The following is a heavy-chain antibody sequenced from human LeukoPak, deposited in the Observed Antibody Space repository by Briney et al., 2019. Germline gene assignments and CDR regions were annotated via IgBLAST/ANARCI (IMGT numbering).Heavy chain of an antibody. CDR3: ARDRGRTYYYDSSGYYPY. D-gene: IGHD3-22*01. CDR1: GFTFSSYW. CDR2: IKQDGSEK. Sequence: GGSLRLPCAASGFTFSSYWMSWVRQAPGKGLEWVANIKQDGSEKYYVDSVKGRFTISRDNAKNSLYLQMNSLRAEDTAVYYCARDRGRTYYYDSSGYYPYWGQGTLVTVSS. J-gene: IGHJ4*02. V-gene: IGHV3-7*01.